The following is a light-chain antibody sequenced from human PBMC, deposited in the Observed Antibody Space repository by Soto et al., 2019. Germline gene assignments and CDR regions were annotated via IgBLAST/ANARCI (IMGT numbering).Light chain of an antibody. CDR2: AAS. CDR1: QSITNY. V-gene: IGKV1-9*01. Sequence: DIQMTQSPSSLSASVGDRVSITCRASQSITNYLNWYQHKPGQAPKLLIYAASTLQTGVPSRFSGSGSGTEFTLTISSLQPEDFATYHCQQLTSYPRSTFGQGTRLEIK. CDR3: QQLTSYPRST. J-gene: IGKJ5*01.